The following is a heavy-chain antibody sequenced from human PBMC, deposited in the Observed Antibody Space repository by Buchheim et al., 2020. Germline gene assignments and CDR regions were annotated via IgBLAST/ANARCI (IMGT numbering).Heavy chain of an antibody. Sequence: EVQLVESGGGLVQPGGSLRLSCAASGFTFSSYSMNWVRQAPGKGLEWVSYISSSSTIYYADSVKGRFTISRDNAKNSLYLQMNSLRDEDTAVYYCARGLPRPRIAVAGTDYWGQGTL. CDR1: GFTFSSYS. V-gene: IGHV3-48*02. CDR3: ARGLPRPRIAVAGTDY. D-gene: IGHD6-19*01. J-gene: IGHJ4*02. CDR2: ISSSSTI.